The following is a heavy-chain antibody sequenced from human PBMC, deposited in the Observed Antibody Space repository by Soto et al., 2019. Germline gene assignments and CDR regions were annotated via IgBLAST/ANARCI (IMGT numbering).Heavy chain of an antibody. CDR1: GFSLSTSGVG. CDR3: AHRGPLLRWERYYGIQNEGYMDV. J-gene: IGHJ6*03. CDR2: IYWDDDK. D-gene: IGHD3-10*01. V-gene: IGHV2-5*02. Sequence: SGPTLVKPTQTLTLTCTFSGFSLSTSGVGVGWIRQPPGKALEWLALIYWDDDKRYSPSLKSRPTITKDPPKNQVVLKMTNMDPVDTATYYCAHRGPLLRWERYYGIQNEGYMDVWGKGTTVTVSS.